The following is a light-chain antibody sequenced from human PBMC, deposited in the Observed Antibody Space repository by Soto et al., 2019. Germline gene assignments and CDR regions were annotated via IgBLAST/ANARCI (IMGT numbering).Light chain of an antibody. J-gene: IGKJ1*01. CDR1: QSVSSK. Sequence: EIVMTQSPATLSLSPGQRATLSCRASQSVSSKLAWYQQRPGQAPRLLIYRASTRATGIPARVSGSGSGTEFTLTISSLQSEDFAVYYCHQYTHWLTWTFGQGTKVEIK. CDR2: RAS. CDR3: HQYTHWLTWT. V-gene: IGKV3-15*01.